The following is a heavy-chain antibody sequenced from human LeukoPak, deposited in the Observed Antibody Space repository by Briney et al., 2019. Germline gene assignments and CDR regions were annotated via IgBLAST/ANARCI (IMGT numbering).Heavy chain of an antibody. CDR3: AKDRELGY. V-gene: IGHV4-34*01. Sequence: SETLSLTCAVYGGPFSGYYWSWIRQPPGKGLEWIGEINHSGSTNYNPSLKSRVTISVDTSKNQFSLKLSSVTAADTAMYYCAKDRELGYWGQGTLVTVSS. CDR2: INHSGST. J-gene: IGHJ4*02. CDR1: GGPFSGYY. D-gene: IGHD3-10*01.